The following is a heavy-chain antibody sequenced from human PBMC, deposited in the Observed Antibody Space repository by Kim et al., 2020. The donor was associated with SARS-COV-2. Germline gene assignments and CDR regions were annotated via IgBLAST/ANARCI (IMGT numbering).Heavy chain of an antibody. J-gene: IGHJ4*02. Sequence: ASVKVSCKASGYTFTGYYMHWVRQAPGQGLEWMGWINPNSGGTNYAQKFQGWVTMTRDTSISTAYMELSRLRSDDTAVYYCARAGYSSGWSNLDYWGQGTLVTVSS. CDR2: INPNSGGT. CDR3: ARAGYSSGWSNLDY. D-gene: IGHD6-19*01. V-gene: IGHV1-2*04. CDR1: GYTFTGYY.